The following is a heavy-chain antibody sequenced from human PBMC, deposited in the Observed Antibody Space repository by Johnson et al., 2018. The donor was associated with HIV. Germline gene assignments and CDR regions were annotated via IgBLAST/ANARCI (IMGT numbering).Heavy chain of an antibody. CDR1: GFTFSSYA. J-gene: IGHJ3*02. V-gene: IGHV3-23*04. D-gene: IGHD1-26*01. CDR3: ARVPIPSSGSYYPSSVAFDI. Sequence: VQLVESGGGLVQPGGSLRLSCAASGFTFSSYAMSWVPQAPGKGLEWVSGISGSGGRTYDADSVKGRFTISRDISKNTLYLQMNSLRAEDTAVYYCARVPIPSSGSYYPSSVAFDIWGQGTMVTVSS. CDR2: ISGSGGRT.